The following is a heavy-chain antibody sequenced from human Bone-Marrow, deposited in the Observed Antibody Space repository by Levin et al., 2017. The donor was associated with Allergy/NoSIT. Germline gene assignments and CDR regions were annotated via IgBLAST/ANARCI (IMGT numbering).Heavy chain of an antibody. CDR2: IKQDGSEK. CDR3: ARDVRTGVSSGWPYFDY. CDR1: GFTFSSYW. V-gene: IGHV3-7*04. Sequence: GESLKISCAASGFTFSSYWMSWVRQAPGKGLEWVANIKQDGSEKYYVDSVKGRFTISRDNAKNSLYLQMNSLRAEDTAVYYCARDVRTGVSSGWPYFDYWGQGTLVTVSS. J-gene: IGHJ4*02. D-gene: IGHD6-19*01.